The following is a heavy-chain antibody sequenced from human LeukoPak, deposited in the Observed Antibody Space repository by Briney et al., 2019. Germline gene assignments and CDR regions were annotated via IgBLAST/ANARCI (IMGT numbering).Heavy chain of an antibody. Sequence: PSETLSLTCTVSGGSISSGGYYWNWIRQHPGKGLEWIGYIHYSGSTYYNPSLKSRVTISVDTSKNQFSLKLSSVTAADTAVYYCAREHYYDSSGSYCFDYWGQGTLVTVSS. V-gene: IGHV4-31*03. D-gene: IGHD3-22*01. J-gene: IGHJ4*02. CDR1: GGSISSGGYY. CDR3: AREHYYDSSGSYCFDY. CDR2: IHYSGST.